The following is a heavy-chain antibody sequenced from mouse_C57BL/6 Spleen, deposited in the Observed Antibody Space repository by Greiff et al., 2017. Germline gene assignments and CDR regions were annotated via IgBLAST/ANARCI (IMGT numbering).Heavy chain of an antibody. CDR3: ARGDYYGSSPFAY. V-gene: IGHV7-3*01. CDR2: IRTKANGYTT. D-gene: IGHD1-1*01. CDR1: GFTFTDYY. Sequence: EVKLMESGGGLVQPGGSLSLSCAASGFTFTDYYMSWVRQPPGKALEWLGFIRTKANGYTTEYSASVKGQVTISRDNYQSILYLQMNALRAEDSATYYCARGDYYGSSPFAYWGQGTLVTVSA. J-gene: IGHJ3*01.